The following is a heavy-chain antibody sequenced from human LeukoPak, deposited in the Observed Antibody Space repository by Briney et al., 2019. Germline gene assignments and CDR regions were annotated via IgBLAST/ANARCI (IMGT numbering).Heavy chain of an antibody. J-gene: IGHJ4*02. D-gene: IGHD3-9*01. CDR1: GFTFSSYA. V-gene: IGHV3-30*04. CDR2: ISYDGSNK. CDR3: ARDGAILTGYSLDY. Sequence: GGSLRLSCAASGFTFSSYAMHWVRQAPGKGLEWVAVISYDGSNKYYAGSVKGRFTISRDNSKNTLYLQMNSLRAEDTAVYYCARDGAILTGYSLDYWGQGTLVTVSS.